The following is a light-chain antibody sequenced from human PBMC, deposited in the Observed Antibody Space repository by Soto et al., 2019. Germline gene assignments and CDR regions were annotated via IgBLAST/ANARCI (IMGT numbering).Light chain of an antibody. V-gene: IGLV2-23*02. CDR1: SSDVGNYNL. CDR3: CSYACPSTFVI. Sequence: QSALTQPASVSGSPGQSITISCTGTSSDVGNYNLVSWYQQYPGKAPKLVIFGVSERPSGISNRFSGSKSGNTASLTISGLQAEDEADYYCCSYACPSTFVIFGGGTKLTVL. CDR2: GVS. J-gene: IGLJ2*01.